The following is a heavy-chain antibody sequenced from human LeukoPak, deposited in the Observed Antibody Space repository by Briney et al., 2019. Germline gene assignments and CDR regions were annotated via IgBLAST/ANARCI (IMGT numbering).Heavy chain of an antibody. CDR1: GYTFTSYD. CDR2: MNPNSGNT. V-gene: IGHV1-8*01. CDR3: ARDGRYYDSSGYYSVSDY. D-gene: IGHD3-22*01. J-gene: IGHJ4*02. Sequence: GASVKVSCKASGYTFTSYDINWVRQATGQGLEWMGWMNPNSGNTGYAQKFQGRVTMTRNTSISTAYIELSSLRSEDTAVYYCARDGRYYDSSGYYSVSDYWGQGTMVTVCS.